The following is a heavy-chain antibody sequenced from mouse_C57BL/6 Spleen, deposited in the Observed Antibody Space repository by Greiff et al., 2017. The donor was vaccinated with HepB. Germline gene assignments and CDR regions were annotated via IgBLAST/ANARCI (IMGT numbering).Heavy chain of an antibody. CDR1: GYTFTDYN. V-gene: IGHV1-22*01. Sequence: EVQLQQSGPELVKPGASVKMSCKASGYTFTDYNMHWVKQSHGKSLEWIGYINPNNGGTSYNQKFKGKATLTVNKSSSTAYMELRSLTSEDSAVYYCARGGLRGSYYFDYWGQGTTLTVSS. D-gene: IGHD2-4*01. CDR2: INPNNGGT. J-gene: IGHJ2*01. CDR3: ARGGLRGSYYFDY.